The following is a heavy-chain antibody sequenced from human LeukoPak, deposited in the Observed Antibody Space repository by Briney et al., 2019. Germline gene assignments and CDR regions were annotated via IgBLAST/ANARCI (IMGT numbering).Heavy chain of an antibody. CDR1: GFTFSSYS. V-gene: IGHV3-48*01. J-gene: IGHJ4*02. D-gene: IGHD3-9*01. CDR3: ARDFDYYTDY. Sequence: PGGSLRLSCAASGFTFSSYSMNWVRQAPAKGMERVSYISSSSSTIYYADSVKGRFTISRDNAKNSLYLQMNSLRAEDTAVYYCARDFDYYTDYWGQGTLVTVSS. CDR2: ISSSSSTI.